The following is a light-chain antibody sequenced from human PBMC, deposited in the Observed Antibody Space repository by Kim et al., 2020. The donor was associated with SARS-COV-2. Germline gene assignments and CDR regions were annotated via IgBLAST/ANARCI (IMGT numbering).Light chain of an antibody. Sequence: SYELTQPPSLSVAPGQTARITCGGDNIGRKSVHWYQQKPGQAPVVVIYYDSDRPSGIPERFSGSNSGNTATLTISRVEAGDEADYYCQMWDSSSDHWVFG. J-gene: IGLJ3*02. CDR1: NIGRKS. V-gene: IGLV3-21*04. CDR2: YDS. CDR3: QMWDSSSDHWV.